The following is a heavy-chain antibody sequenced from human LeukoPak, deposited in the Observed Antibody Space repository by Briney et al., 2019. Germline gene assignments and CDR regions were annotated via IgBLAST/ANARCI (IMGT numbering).Heavy chain of an antibody. Sequence: VGSLRLSCAASGFTFSSYWMHWVRQAPGKGLVWVSRINSDGSSTSYADSVKGRITISRDNAKNTLYLQMNSLRAEDTAVYYCARYYYDSSGYYSFDYWGQGTLVTVSS. V-gene: IGHV3-74*01. CDR3: ARYYYDSSGYYSFDY. J-gene: IGHJ4*02. CDR1: GFTFSSYW. CDR2: INSDGSST. D-gene: IGHD3-22*01.